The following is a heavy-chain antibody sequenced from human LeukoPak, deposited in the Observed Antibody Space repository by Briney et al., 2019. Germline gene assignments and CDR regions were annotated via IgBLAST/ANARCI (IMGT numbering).Heavy chain of an antibody. CDR1: GFAFDNFW. J-gene: IGHJ4*02. CDR3: VRNLAVAGTCFDS. Sequence: PGGSLRLSCAASGFAFDNFWMSWVRQAPGKGLEWVANINQDGSEKYYVDSVRGRFTISRDNAESSLYLQMNSLRAEDTALYYCVRNLAVAGTCFDSWGQGTLVTVSS. V-gene: IGHV3-7*03. CDR2: INQDGSEK. D-gene: IGHD6-19*01.